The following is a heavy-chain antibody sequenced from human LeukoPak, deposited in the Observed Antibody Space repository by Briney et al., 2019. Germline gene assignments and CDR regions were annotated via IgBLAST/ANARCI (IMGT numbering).Heavy chain of an antibody. V-gene: IGHV4-39*01. J-gene: IGHJ4*02. D-gene: IGHD1-14*01. CDR3: ARSPGGFDY. CDR1: GGSISSSSYY. CDR2: IYYSGST. Sequence: PSETLSLTCTVSGGSISSSSYYWGWIRQPPGKGLEWIGSIYYSGSTYYNPSLKSRVTISVDTSKNQFSLKLSSVTAADTAVYYCARSPGGFDYWGQGTLVTVSS.